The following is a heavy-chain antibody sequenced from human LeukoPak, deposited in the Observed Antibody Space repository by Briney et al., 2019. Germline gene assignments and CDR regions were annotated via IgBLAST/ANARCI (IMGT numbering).Heavy chain of an antibody. D-gene: IGHD3-10*01. CDR1: GGSFSSTSYY. V-gene: IGHV4-39*01. J-gene: IGHJ5*02. CDR3: ARPIRSRDNNWFDP. CDR2: IYHTGST. Sequence: SETLSLTCSVSGGSFSSTSYYWGWIRQPPGKGLEWIANIYHTGSTYYNPSLKSRVIISVDTSANQFSLKLNSVTAADTAVYYCARPIRSRDNNWFDPWGQGILVTVSS.